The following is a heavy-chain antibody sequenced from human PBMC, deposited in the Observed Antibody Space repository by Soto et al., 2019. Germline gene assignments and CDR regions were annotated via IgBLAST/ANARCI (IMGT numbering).Heavy chain of an antibody. CDR3: ARAYCSGGICYYYFDY. CDR1: GFTFSSYA. J-gene: IGHJ4*02. Sequence: QVQLVESGGGVVQPGRSLRLSCAASGFTFSSYAMHWVRQAPGKGLEWVAVIYYDGSNKYYVDSVKGRFTISRDNSKNTLYLHMNSLRAEDTAVYYCARAYCSGGICYYYFDYWGQGTLVTVSS. CDR2: IYYDGSNK. D-gene: IGHD2-15*01. V-gene: IGHV3-33*01.